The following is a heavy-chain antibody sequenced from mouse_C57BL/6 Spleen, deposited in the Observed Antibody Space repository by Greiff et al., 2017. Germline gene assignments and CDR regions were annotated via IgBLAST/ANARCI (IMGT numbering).Heavy chain of an antibody. CDR1: GFTFNTYA. J-gene: IGHJ4*01. D-gene: IGHD4-1*01. CDR3: ERDWDVMEC. V-gene: IGHV10-3*01. CDR2: IRRKSSNYAT. Sequence: EVQLQQSGGGLVQPKGSLKLSCAASGFTFNTYAMHWVRQAPGKGLEWVARIRRKSSNYATYYADSVKDRFTISREDSQSMLYLQMNNLKNEDTAMYYCERDWDVMECWGQGTSVTVS.